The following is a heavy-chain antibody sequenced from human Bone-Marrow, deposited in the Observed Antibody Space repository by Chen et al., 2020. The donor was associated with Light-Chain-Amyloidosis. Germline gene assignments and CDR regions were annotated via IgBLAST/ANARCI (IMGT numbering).Heavy chain of an antibody. D-gene: IGHD6-19*01. V-gene: IGHV3-21*01. CDR1: GFSFSRNS. CDR3: AKGGISGWYDE. CDR2: IDDSREYI. Sequence: EVQVVESGGGLVKPGGSLRLSCAASGFSFSRNSMNWVRQAPGKGLEWVSSIDDSREYIYYADSVRGRFTISRDNARNSLFLQMNSLRAQDTAVYYCAKGGISGWYDEWGQGTLVTVSS. J-gene: IGHJ4*02.